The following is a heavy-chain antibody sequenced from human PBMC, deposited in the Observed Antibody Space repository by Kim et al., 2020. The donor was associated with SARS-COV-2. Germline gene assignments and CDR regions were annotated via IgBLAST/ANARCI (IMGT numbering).Heavy chain of an antibody. J-gene: IGHJ5*02. V-gene: IGHV5-51*01. D-gene: IGHD1-20*01. Sequence: GESLKISCKGSGYSFTSYWIGWVRQMPGKGLEWMGIIYPGDSDTRYSPSFQGQVTISADKSISTAYLQWSSLKASDTAMYYCARRGGYNWNGDWFDPWGQGTLVNGSS. CDR1: GYSFTSYW. CDR3: ARRGGYNWNGDWFDP. CDR2: IYPGDSDT.